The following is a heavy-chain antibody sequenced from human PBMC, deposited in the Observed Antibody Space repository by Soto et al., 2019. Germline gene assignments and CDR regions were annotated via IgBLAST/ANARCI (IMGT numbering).Heavy chain of an antibody. Sequence: QVQLQESGPGLVRPSETLYLICNVSGGPISNYYWSWVRQPAGKGLEWVGRFYSDGATNYSPSLRSRVFMSLDMSGNQFSLQLNSVTAADTAVYYCSRVGCSNSNCQTRGMDVWGQGTTVTVSS. CDR2: FYSDGAT. J-gene: IGHJ6*02. D-gene: IGHD2-2*01. CDR3: SRVGCSNSNCQTRGMDV. CDR1: GGPISNYY. V-gene: IGHV4-4*07.